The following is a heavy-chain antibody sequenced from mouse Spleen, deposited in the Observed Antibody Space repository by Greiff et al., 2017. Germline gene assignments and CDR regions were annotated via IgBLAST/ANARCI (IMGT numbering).Heavy chain of an antibody. V-gene: IGHV14-4*01. CDR1: GFNIKDDY. CDR2: IDPENGDT. Sequence: VQLQQSGAELVRPGASVKLSCTASGFNIKDDYMHWVKQRPEQGLEWVGWIDPENGDTEYASKFQGKATITADTSSNTAYLQLSSLTSEDTAVYYCTTLYSYYSYDAYWGQGTLVTVSA. J-gene: IGHJ3*01. CDR3: TTLYSYYSYDAY. D-gene: IGHD2-12*01.